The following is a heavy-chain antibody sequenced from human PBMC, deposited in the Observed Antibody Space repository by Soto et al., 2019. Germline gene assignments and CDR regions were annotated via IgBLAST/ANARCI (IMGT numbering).Heavy chain of an antibody. CDR1: GFTFNRYT. CDR3: ARASAYDREADS. J-gene: IGHJ5*02. V-gene: IGHV3-30-3*01. D-gene: IGHD5-12*01. Sequence: QVQLVESGGGVVQPGRSLRLSCAASGFTFNRYTMHWVRQAPGKGLEWLAIISSDGITKYHADSVKGRFTISRDNSKDTLYLQMNRLTPEDTAMYYCARASAYDREADSWGQGTLVIVSS. CDR2: ISSDGITK.